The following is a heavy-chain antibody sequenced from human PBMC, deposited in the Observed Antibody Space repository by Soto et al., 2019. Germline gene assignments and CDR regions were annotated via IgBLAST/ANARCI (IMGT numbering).Heavy chain of an antibody. CDR3: ARMYYYDSSGYYLGAFDI. Sequence: GESLTISCKGSGYSFTSYCICWVRQMPGKGLEWMGIIYPGDSDTRYSPSFQGQVTISADKSISTAYLQWSSLKASDTAMYYCARMYYYDSSGYYLGAFDIWGQGTMVTVSS. CDR2: IYPGDSDT. D-gene: IGHD3-22*01. J-gene: IGHJ3*02. CDR1: GYSFTSYC. V-gene: IGHV5-51*01.